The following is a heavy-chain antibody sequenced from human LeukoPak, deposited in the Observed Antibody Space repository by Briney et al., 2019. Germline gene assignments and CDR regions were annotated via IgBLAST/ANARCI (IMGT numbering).Heavy chain of an antibody. D-gene: IGHD2-21*02. CDR1: GGSISGYY. CDR3: AREHPTAIATDY. J-gene: IGHJ4*02. CDR2: IHSTGSS. Sequence: SETLSLTCSVSGGSISGYYWGCFRQAAGKGLKWIGRIHSTGSSNYNPSLKSRLTMSIDTSRNQFSLKLSSMTAADTAIYYCAREHPTAIATDYWGQGTLVTVSS. V-gene: IGHV4-4*07.